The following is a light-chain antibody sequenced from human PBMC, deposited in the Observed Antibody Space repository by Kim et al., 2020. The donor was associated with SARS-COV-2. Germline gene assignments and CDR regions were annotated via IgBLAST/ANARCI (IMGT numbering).Light chain of an antibody. CDR2: EAS. V-gene: IGKV1-5*03. CDR3: KKDNRSPGLT. Sequence: DIQMTQSPSTLSVSVGDRVTITCRASQSIGTWLAWYQQKPGKAPRLLIYEASNLDSGVPSRFSGSGSGTEFTLTISRLQTDDFATCYCKKDNRSPGLTFGGGTKVDIK. CDR1: QSIGTW. J-gene: IGKJ4*01.